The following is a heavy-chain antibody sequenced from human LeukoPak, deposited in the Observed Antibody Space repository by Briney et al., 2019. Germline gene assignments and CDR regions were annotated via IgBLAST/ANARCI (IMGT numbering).Heavy chain of an antibody. CDR1: GGTFSSYA. CDR3: ASSLSLEWLLY. CDR2: IIPIFGTA. J-gene: IGHJ4*02. V-gene: IGHV1-69*13. Sequence: GASVKVSCKASGGTFSSYAISWVRQAPGQGLEWIGGIIPIFGTANYAQKFQGRVTITADESTSTAYMELSSLRSEDTAVYYCASSLSLEWLLYWGQGTLVTVSS. D-gene: IGHD3-3*01.